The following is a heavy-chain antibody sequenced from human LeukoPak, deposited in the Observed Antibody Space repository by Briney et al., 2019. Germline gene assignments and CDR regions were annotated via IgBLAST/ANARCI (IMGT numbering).Heavy chain of an antibody. CDR1: GFIFSDSA. Sequence: GGSLRLSCAASGFIFSDSAMHWVRQASGKGLEWVGHVRSKPNNYATAYAASVKGRFTISRDDSKNTAYLQMNSLRAEDTAVYYCARRLGGGNSNYMDVWGKGTTVTVSS. CDR2: VRSKPNNYAT. D-gene: IGHD4-23*01. J-gene: IGHJ6*03. CDR3: ARRLGGGNSNYMDV. V-gene: IGHV3-73*01.